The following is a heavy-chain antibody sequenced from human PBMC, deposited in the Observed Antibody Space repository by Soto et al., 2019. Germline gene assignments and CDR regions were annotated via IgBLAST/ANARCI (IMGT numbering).Heavy chain of an antibody. V-gene: IGHV4-31*03. CDR3: AGALTIFGIFANWFDP. Sequence: PSETLSLTCTVSGGSISGYYWSWIRQHPGKGLEWIGYIYYSGSTSYNPSLKRRVTIPVDTSKNQFSLKLSSVTAADTAVYYCAGALTIFGIFANWFDPWGQGTLVTVSS. CDR1: GGSISGYY. D-gene: IGHD3-3*01. CDR2: IYYSGST. J-gene: IGHJ5*02.